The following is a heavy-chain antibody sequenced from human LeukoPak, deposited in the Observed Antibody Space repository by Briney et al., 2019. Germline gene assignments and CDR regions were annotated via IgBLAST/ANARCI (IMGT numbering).Heavy chain of an antibody. J-gene: IGHJ3*02. Sequence: GGSLTLSCAASGFTSSSYSMNWVRQAPGKGLEWVSYISSSSSTIYYADSVKGRFTISRDNAKNSLYLQMNSLRAEDTAVYYCARPRYDFWSGYHGDAFDIWGQGTMVTVSS. V-gene: IGHV3-48*01. CDR2: ISSSSSTI. CDR3: ARPRYDFWSGYHGDAFDI. D-gene: IGHD3-3*01. CDR1: GFTSSSYS.